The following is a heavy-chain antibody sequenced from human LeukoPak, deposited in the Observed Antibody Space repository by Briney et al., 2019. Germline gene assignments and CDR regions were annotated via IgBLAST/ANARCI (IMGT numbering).Heavy chain of an antibody. CDR1: GFTFSSYS. CDR3: ARDSYYDILTGYLRYFDY. D-gene: IGHD3-9*01. CDR2: ISSSSSYI. J-gene: IGHJ4*02. V-gene: IGHV3-21*01. Sequence: GGSLRLSCAASGFTFSSYSINWVRQAPGKGLEWVSSISSSSSYIYYADSVKGRFTISRDNAKNSLYLQMNSLRAEDTAVYYCARDSYYDILTGYLRYFDYWGQGTLVSVSS.